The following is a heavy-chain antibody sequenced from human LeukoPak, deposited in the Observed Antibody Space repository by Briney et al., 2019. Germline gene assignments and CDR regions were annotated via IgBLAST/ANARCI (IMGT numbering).Heavy chain of an antibody. CDR1: GYTFTSYY. CDR2: INPSGGST. J-gene: IGHJ3*02. D-gene: IGHD5-24*01. CDR3: ARVRDGYNDAYDI. Sequence: ASVKVSCKASGYTFTSYYMHWVRQAPGQGLEWMGIINPSGGSTSYAQKFQGRVTMTRDMSTTTIYMELSSLRFEDTAVYYCARVRDGYNDAYDIWGQGTMVVVPS. V-gene: IGHV1-46*01.